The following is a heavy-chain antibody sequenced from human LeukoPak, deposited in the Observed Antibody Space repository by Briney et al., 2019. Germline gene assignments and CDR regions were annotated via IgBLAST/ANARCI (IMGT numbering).Heavy chain of an antibody. Sequence: GGSLRLSCAACGFAFSSYTMNWARQAPGKGLEWVASINSGGSTTHYADSVKGRFTISRDNDQNVLYLPMNGLRADDAAVYYCLRGDSRAFWGQGTLVTVSS. D-gene: IGHD3-22*01. CDR1: GFAFSSYT. J-gene: IGHJ4*02. CDR3: LRGDSRAF. V-gene: IGHV3-21*06. CDR2: INSGGSTT.